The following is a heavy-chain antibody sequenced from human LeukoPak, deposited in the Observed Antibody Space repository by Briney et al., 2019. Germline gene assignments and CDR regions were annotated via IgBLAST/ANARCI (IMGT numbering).Heavy chain of an antibody. CDR3: AKDAFDFGSGWWHFDY. D-gene: IGHD6-19*01. Sequence: TGGSLRLSCAASGFTFSSYAMSWVRQAPGKGLEWVSAISGSGGSTYYADSVKGRFTISRDNSKNTLYLQMNSLRAEDTAVYYCAKDAFDFGSGWWHFDYWGQGTLVTVSS. J-gene: IGHJ4*02. CDR2: ISGSGGST. CDR1: GFTFSSYA. V-gene: IGHV3-23*01.